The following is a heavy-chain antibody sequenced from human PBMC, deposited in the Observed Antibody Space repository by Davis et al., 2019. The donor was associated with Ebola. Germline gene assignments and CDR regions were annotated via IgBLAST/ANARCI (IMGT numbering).Heavy chain of an antibody. CDR1: GDSVSSNSAA. V-gene: IGHV6-1*01. CDR3: ARALPRITIFGVVRNWFDP. D-gene: IGHD3-3*01. Sequence: SQTLSLTCAISGDSVSSNSAAWNWIRQSPSRGLEWLGRTYYRSKWYNDYAVSVKSRITINPDTSKNQFSLQLNSVTPEDTAVYYCARALPRITIFGVVRNWFDPWGQGTLVTVSS. J-gene: IGHJ5*02. CDR2: TYYRSKWYN.